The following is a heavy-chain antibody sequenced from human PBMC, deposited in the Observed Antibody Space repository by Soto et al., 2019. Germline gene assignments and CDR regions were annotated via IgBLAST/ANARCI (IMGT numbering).Heavy chain of an antibody. CDR3: AKEGGNLYYDYAMHV. V-gene: IGHV6-1*01. Sequence: QVQLQQSGPGLVKPSQTLSLTCAISGDSVSSNSAAWSWIRQSPSRGLEWLGRTFYRSKWYNDSAVSVKGRLTSNHATSKNLFYLQQNSVHHEDTAVYYCAKEGGNLYYDYAMHVWGQGTTVTVSS. D-gene: IGHD6-25*01. J-gene: IGHJ6*02. CDR1: GDSVSSNSAA. CDR2: TFYRSKWYN.